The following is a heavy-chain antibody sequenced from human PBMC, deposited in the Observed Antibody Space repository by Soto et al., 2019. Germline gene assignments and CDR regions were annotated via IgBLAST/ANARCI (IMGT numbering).Heavy chain of an antibody. Sequence: QVQLQESGPGLVKPSQTLSLTCTVSGGSISSGGYYWSWISQHAGKGLEWIGYIYYRGSTYYNPSLKSRVTISVDKSKNQFSLELSSVTDADTAVYYCARFGAYSSSHLDYWGQGTLVTVSS. D-gene: IGHD6-6*01. V-gene: IGHV4-31*03. CDR1: GGSISSGGYY. CDR2: IYYRGST. J-gene: IGHJ4*02. CDR3: ARFGAYSSSHLDY.